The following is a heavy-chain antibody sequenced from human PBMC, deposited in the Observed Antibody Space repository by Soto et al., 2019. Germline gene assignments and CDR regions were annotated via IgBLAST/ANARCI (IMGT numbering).Heavy chain of an antibody. CDR1: GFTFSSYD. V-gene: IGHV3-13*04. CDR2: IGTAGDT. CDR3: ARVTSGLRYYDY. J-gene: IGHJ4*02. Sequence: EVQLVESGGGLVQSGGSLRLSCAASGFTFSSYDMHWVRQATGKGLEWVSAIGTAGDTYYPGSVKGRFTISRENAKNSLYLQMNSLRAGDTAVYYCARVTSGLRYYDYWGQGTLVTVSS. D-gene: IGHD3-9*01.